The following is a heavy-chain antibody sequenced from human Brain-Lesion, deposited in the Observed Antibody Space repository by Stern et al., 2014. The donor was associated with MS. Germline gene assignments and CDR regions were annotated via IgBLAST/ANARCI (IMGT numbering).Heavy chain of an antibody. CDR3: ARGARYSDSSGYYFYFDY. CDR1: GGSINSGGYY. Sequence: DQLVESGPGLVKPSQTLPLTCTVSGGSINSGGYYWGWIRQYPGKGLAWIGYIYYTGSTYYDPSLKSRLSMSIDTSKNQFSLNLNSVTAADTAVYYCARGARYSDSSGYYFYFDYWGQGTLVTVSS. J-gene: IGHJ4*02. D-gene: IGHD3-22*01. CDR2: IYYTGST. V-gene: IGHV4-31*03.